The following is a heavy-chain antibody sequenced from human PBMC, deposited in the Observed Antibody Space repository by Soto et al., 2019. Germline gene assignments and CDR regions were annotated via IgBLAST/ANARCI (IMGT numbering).Heavy chain of an antibody. Sequence: PGESLKISCQGSGYSFTSYWIGWVRQMPGRGLEWMGIIYPGDSETRYSPSLQGQVTISADKSISTAYLQWSSLKASDTAMYYCARRIWNDGRYYFCYWGQGTLVTVSS. CDR2: IYPGDSET. D-gene: IGHD1-1*01. CDR3: ARRIWNDGRYYFCY. CDR1: GYSFTSYW. J-gene: IGHJ4*02. V-gene: IGHV5-51*01.